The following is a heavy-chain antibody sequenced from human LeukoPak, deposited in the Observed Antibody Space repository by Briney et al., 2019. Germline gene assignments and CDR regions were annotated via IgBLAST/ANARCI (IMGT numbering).Heavy chain of an antibody. V-gene: IGHV1-69*04. CDR2: IIPIFGIA. CDR1: GGTFSSYA. D-gene: IGHD5-18*01. J-gene: IGHJ6*04. Sequence: SVKVSCKASGGTFSSYAIRWVRQAPGQGLEWMGRIIPIFGIANYAQKFQGRVTITADKSTSTAYMELSSLRSEDTAVYYCASSGYSSSRGVRGNSCGMDVWGKGTTVTVSS. CDR3: ASSGYSSSRGVRGNSCGMDV.